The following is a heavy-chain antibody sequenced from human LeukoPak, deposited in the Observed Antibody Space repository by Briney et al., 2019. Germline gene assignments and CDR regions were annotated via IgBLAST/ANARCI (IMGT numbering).Heavy chain of an antibody. Sequence: GGSLRLSCAASGFTFGSYEMNWVRQAPGKGLEWVSYISSSGSTIYYADSVKGRLTISRDNAKSSLYLQMNSLRAEDTAVYYCAELGITMIGGVWGKGTTVTISS. V-gene: IGHV3-48*03. CDR1: GFTFGSYE. CDR2: ISSSGSTI. J-gene: IGHJ6*04. CDR3: AELGITMIGGV. D-gene: IGHD3-10*02.